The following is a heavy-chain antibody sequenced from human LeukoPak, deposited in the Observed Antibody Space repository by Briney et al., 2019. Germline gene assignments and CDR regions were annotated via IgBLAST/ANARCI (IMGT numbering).Heavy chain of an antibody. V-gene: IGHV4-59*01. CDR3: ARVNYYDSSGYYYYFDC. D-gene: IGHD3-22*01. Sequence: SETLSLTCTVSGGSISSYYWSWIRQPPGKGLEWIGYIYYSGSTNYNPSLKSRVTISVDTSKNQFSLKLRSVTAADTAVYYCARVNYYDSSGYYYYFDCWGQGTLVTVSS. CDR1: GGSISSYY. CDR2: IYYSGST. J-gene: IGHJ4*02.